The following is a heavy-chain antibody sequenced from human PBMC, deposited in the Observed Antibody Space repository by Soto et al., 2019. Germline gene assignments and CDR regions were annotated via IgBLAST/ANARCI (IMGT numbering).Heavy chain of an antibody. Sequence: SVKVSCKASGGTFSSYRINWVRQAPGQGLEWVGGVVPIYRTADYAQKFQGRVTITADESARTAYMELRSLKSQDTAVYYCARDSGAKLSSSWGQGTLVTVSS. D-gene: IGHD6-13*01. CDR3: ARDSGAKLSSS. CDR1: GGTFSSYR. J-gene: IGHJ4*02. V-gene: IGHV1-69*13. CDR2: VVPIYRTA.